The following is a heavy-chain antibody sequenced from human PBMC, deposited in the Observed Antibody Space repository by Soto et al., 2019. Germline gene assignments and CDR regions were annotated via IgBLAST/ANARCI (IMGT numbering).Heavy chain of an antibody. V-gene: IGHV3-66*01. CDR2: IDIGGNT. Sequence: EVQVVESGGGLVQPGGSLRLSFAASGFSVTNNYMNWVRQAPGKGLEWVSIIDIGGNTYYADSVKDRFTISRDNSRNTLYLQMDSLRAEDTAVYYGARGRGSTGYLGREHYFDYWGQGTLVTVSP. J-gene: IGHJ4*02. CDR1: GFSVTNNY. D-gene: IGHD2-2*01. CDR3: ARGRGSTGYLGREHYFDY.